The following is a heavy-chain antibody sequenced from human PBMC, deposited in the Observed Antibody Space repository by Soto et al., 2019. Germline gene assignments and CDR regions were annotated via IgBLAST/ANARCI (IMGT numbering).Heavy chain of an antibody. CDR1: GTSMTGHF. CDR2: IYYSGST. CDR3: ARDRGYSYDY. D-gene: IGHD5-18*01. J-gene: IGHJ4*02. Sequence: SETLSLTCTVSGTSMTGHFWSWMRQPPGKGLKWIGYIYYSGSTNYNPSLKSRVTISVDTSKNQFSLKLSSVTAADTAVYYCARDRGYSYDYWGQGTLVTVSS. V-gene: IGHV4-59*11.